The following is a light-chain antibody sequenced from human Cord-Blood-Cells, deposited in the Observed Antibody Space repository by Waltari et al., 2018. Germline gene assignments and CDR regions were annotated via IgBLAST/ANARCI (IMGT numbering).Light chain of an antibody. J-gene: IGLJ2*01. V-gene: IGLV2-14*01. CDR1: SSDVGGYNY. CDR3: SSYTSSSTVV. Sequence: QSALTQPASVSGSPGQSITISCTGTSSDVGGYNYVSWYQQHPGKAPKLMSYEVSNRPSGFSNRFSGSKSGNTASLTISGLQAEDEADYYCSSYTSSSTVVFGGGTKLTVL. CDR2: EVS.